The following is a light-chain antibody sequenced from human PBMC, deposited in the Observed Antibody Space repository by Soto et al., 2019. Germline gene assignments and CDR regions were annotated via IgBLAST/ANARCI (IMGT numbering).Light chain of an antibody. V-gene: IGKV3-15*01. J-gene: IGKJ1*01. CDR2: GAS. CDR1: QSVSSN. Sequence: EIVMTQSPATLSVSPGERATLSCRASQSVSSNLAWYQQKPGQAPRLLIYGASTRATGIPARFSGSGSGTEFTLTISSLQSEDFAVYYCQRYDSLRTFGQGTKVDIK. CDR3: QRYDSLRT.